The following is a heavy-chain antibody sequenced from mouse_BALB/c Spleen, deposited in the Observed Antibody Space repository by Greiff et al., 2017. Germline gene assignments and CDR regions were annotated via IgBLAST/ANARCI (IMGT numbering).Heavy chain of an antibody. CDR2: IDPENGDT. D-gene: IGHD1-2*01. Sequence: VQLQQSGAELVKPGASVKLSCTASGFNIKDYYMHWVKQRPEQGLEWIGWIDPENGDTEYAPKFQGKASITADTSSNTAYLQLSSLTSEDTAVYYCASYYGYYFDYWGQGTTLTVSS. J-gene: IGHJ2*01. CDR1: GFNIKDYY. V-gene: IGHV14-2*01. CDR3: ASYYGYYFDY.